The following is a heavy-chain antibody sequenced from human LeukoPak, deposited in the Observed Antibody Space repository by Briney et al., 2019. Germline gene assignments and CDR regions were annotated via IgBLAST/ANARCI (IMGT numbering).Heavy chain of an antibody. CDR2: ISSSGSII. J-gene: IGHJ4*02. Sequence: PGGSLRLSCAASGFTFSDYYMSWTRQAPGKGLEWVSYISSSGSIIYYADSVKGRFTISRDNAKNSLYLQMNSLRAEDTAVYYCARDPGWDCSGGSCYSWGQGTLVTVSS. CDR3: ARDPGWDCSGGSCYS. V-gene: IGHV3-11*04. CDR1: GFTFSDYY. D-gene: IGHD2-15*01.